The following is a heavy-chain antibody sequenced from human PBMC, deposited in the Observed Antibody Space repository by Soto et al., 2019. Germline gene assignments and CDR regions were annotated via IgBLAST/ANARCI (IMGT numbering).Heavy chain of an antibody. CDR2: ISGSGGST. Sequence: GGSLLISCASSVFTFSSYAMSWVRQAPGKGLDWVSAISGSGGSTYYADSVKGRFTISRDNSKNTLYLQMNSLRAEDTAVYYCAKLAGFDFPTDYWGQGTMVTVSS. V-gene: IGHV3-23*01. J-gene: IGHJ4*02. D-gene: IGHD3-9*01. CDR3: AKLAGFDFPTDY. CDR1: VFTFSSYA.